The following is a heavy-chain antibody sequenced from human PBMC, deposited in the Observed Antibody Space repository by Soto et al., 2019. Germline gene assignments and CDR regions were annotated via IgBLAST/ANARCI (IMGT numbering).Heavy chain of an antibody. Sequence: EVQLVESGGGLIQPGGSLRLSCAASGFAVSSSHMTWVRQAPGKGLEWVSTIFIDTTTSYADSVEGRFTFSRDISNNTLSLLRNSLRAEDTAVYYCARMGFGYSKDHWGQGTLVTVSS. D-gene: IGHD5-18*01. CDR2: IFIDTTT. CDR3: ARMGFGYSKDH. CDR1: GFAVSSSH. J-gene: IGHJ4*02. V-gene: IGHV3-53*01.